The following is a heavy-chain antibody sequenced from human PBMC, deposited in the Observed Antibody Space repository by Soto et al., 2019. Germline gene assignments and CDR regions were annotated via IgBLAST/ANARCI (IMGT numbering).Heavy chain of an antibody. CDR3: ARLPKPYYYDSSGLYPL. CDR2: IIPIFGTA. Sequence: ASVKVSFKASGCTFSSYAISWVRQAPGQGLEWMGGIIPIFGTANYAQKFQGRVTITADESTSTAYMELSSLRSEDTAVYYCARLPKPYYYDSSGLYPLWGQGTMVTVSS. J-gene: IGHJ3*01. V-gene: IGHV1-69*13. D-gene: IGHD3-22*01. CDR1: GCTFSSYA.